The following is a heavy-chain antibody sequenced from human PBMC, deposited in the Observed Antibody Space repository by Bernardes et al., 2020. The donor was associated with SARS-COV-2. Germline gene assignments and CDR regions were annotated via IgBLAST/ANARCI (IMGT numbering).Heavy chain of an antibody. CDR1: GFTVSSNY. Sequence: GSVRLSCAASGFTVSSNYMSWVRQAPGKGLEWVSVIYSGGSTYYADSVKGRFTISRDNSKNTLYLQMNSLRAEDTAVYYCARNSGYSSGYRWYFDLWGRGTLVTVSS. V-gene: IGHV3-53*01. J-gene: IGHJ2*01. CDR3: ARNSGYSSGYRWYFDL. CDR2: IYSGGST. D-gene: IGHD3-22*01.